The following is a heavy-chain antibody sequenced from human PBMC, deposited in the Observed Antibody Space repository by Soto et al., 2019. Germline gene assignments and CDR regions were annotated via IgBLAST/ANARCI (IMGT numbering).Heavy chain of an antibody. J-gene: IGHJ4*02. CDR1: GFTFDDYA. Sequence: EVQLVESGGGLVQPGRSLRLSCAASGFTFDDYAMHWVRQAPGKGLEWVSGISWNSGSIGYADSVKGRFTISRDNAKNSLYLQMNSLRAEDTALYYCAKDIGEGTPKWYYFDYWGQGTLVTVSS. CDR3: AKDIGEGTPKWYYFDY. CDR2: ISWNSGSI. D-gene: IGHD2-8*01. V-gene: IGHV3-9*01.